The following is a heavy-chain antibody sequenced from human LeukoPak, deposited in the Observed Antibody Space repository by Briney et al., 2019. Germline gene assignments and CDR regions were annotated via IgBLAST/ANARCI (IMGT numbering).Heavy chain of an antibody. Sequence: GGSLRLSCAASGFTFSSYAMHWVRQAPGKGLEWVAVISYDGSNKYYADSVKGRLTISRDNSKNTLYLQMNSLRAEDTAVYYCASRIMVGDFDYWGQGTLVTVSS. D-gene: IGHD1-26*01. V-gene: IGHV3-30-3*01. CDR1: GFTFSSYA. CDR2: ISYDGSNK. CDR3: ASRIMVGDFDY. J-gene: IGHJ4*02.